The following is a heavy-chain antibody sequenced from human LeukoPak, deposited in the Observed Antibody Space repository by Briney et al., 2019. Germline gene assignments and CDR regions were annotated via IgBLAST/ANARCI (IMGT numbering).Heavy chain of an antibody. Sequence: GGSLRLSCAASGFTFSSYEMNWVRQAPGKGLEWVSYISSSGSTIYYADSVKGRFTISRDNAKNSLYLQMNSLRAEDTAVYYCARASSGTQDAFDIWGQGTMVTVSS. CDR3: ARASSGTQDAFDI. J-gene: IGHJ3*02. CDR2: ISSSGSTI. D-gene: IGHD1-26*01. CDR1: GFTFSSYE. V-gene: IGHV3-48*03.